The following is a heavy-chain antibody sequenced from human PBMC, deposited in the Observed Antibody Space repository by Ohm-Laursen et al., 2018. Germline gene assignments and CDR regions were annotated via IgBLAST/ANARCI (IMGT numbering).Heavy chain of an antibody. CDR1: GFTFDDHA. J-gene: IGHJ2*01. Sequence: SLRLSCAASGFTFDDHAMHWVRQAPGKGLEWVSVISWNSGRIAYADSVKGRFTISRDNAKNSLYLQMNSLRVEDTAVYYCARDLGKTRYFDLWGRGTLVTVSS. V-gene: IGHV3-9*01. CDR3: ARDLGKTRYFDL. CDR2: ISWNSGRI.